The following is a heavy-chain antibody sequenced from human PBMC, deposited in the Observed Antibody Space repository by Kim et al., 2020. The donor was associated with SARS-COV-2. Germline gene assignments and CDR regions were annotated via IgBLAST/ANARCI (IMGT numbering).Heavy chain of an antibody. CDR2: ISYDGSNK. CDR3: ARAGSGSYYYGMDV. D-gene: IGHD1-26*01. V-gene: IGHV3-30-3*01. Sequence: GGSLRLSCAASGFTFSSYAMHWVRQAPGKGLEWVAVISYDGSNKYYADSVKGRFTISRDNSKNTLYLQMNSLRAEDTAVYYCARAGSGSYYYGMDVWGPGTTVTVSS. J-gene: IGHJ6*02. CDR1: GFTFSSYA.